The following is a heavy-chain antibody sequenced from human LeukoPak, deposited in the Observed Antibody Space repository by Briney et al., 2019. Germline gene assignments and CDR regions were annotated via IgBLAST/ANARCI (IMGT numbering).Heavy chain of an antibody. CDR1: GYTFTSYG. J-gene: IGHJ3*02. Sequence: GASVKVSCKASGYTFTSYGISWVRQAPGQGLEWMGWINPNSGGTNNAQKFQGRVTMTRDTSISTAYMELSRLRSDDTAVYYCARAYFFGGSPGNAFDIWGQGTMVTVSS. V-gene: IGHV1-2*02. D-gene: IGHD1-26*01. CDR2: INPNSGGT. CDR3: ARAYFFGGSPGNAFDI.